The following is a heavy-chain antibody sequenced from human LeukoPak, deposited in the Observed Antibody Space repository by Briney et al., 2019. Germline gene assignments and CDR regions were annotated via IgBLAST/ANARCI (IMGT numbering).Heavy chain of an antibody. D-gene: IGHD6-19*01. CDR3: VRSPKGTAVTANWFDP. J-gene: IGHJ5*02. CDR1: GGSISGASIRGTTYY. CDR2: IYYNGHT. V-gene: IGHV4-39*07. Sequence: ASETLSLTCTISGGSISGASIRGTTYYWGCVRQPPGKGLEWIGSIYYNGHTLFNPSLKSRVTMSLDTSRNQVSLKLSSVTAADTAVYYCVRSPKGTAVTANWFDPWGQGTLVTVSS.